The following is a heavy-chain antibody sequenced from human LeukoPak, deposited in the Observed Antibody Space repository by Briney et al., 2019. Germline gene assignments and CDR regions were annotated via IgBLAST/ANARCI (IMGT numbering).Heavy chain of an antibody. CDR2: ISSSSSTI. CDR3: ARGNWNDGADY. CDR1: GFTFSSYS. J-gene: IGHJ4*02. D-gene: IGHD1-1*01. V-gene: IGHV3-48*01. Sequence: GGSLRLSCAASGFTFSSYSMNWVRQAPGKGLEWVSYISSSSSTIYYADSVKGRFTISRDNAKNSLYLQMNSLRAEDTAVYYCARGNWNDGADYWGQGTLVTVSS.